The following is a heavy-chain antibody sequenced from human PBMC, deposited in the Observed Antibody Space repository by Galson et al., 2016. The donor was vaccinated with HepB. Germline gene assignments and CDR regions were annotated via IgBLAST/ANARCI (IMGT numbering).Heavy chain of an antibody. D-gene: IGHD2-8*01. CDR3: ARLSSLPPHCTRPTCPLSNNWFDP. Sequence: QSGAEVKKPGESLKISCKGSGYTFTGHWIAWVRQMPGKGLEYMGIIYPGDSDTRYSPSSQGQVTISADKSISTAYLQWNSLKASDTAMYYCARLSSLPPHCTRPTCPLSNNWFDPWGQGTLVTVSS. V-gene: IGHV5-51*03. CDR2: IYPGDSDT. J-gene: IGHJ5*02. CDR1: GYTFTGHW.